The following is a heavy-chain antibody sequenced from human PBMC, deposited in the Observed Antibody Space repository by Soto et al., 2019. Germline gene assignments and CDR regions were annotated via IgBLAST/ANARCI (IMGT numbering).Heavy chain of an antibody. V-gene: IGHV3-9*01. CDR1: EFTFDNYA. D-gene: IGHD3-10*01. CDR3: ARGRTRPLELGSFGDNAFDV. CDR2: IIWNSGTL. J-gene: IGHJ3*01. Sequence: EVHLVESGGGLVQPGRSLRLSCAASEFTFDNYAMHWVRQAPGKGLEWVSGIIWNSGTLVYADSVKGRFTISRDNAKNSLFLQMNSLRPEDTVLYFCARGRTRPLELGSFGDNAFDVWGQGTMVTVSS.